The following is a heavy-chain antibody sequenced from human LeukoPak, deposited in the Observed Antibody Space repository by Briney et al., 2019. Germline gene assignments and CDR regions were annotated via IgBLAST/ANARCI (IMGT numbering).Heavy chain of an antibody. CDR1: GYTFTHNW. CDR2: IFPADSNT. Sequence: GESLKISCKVSGYTFTHNWIGWVRQKPGRGLEWLGVIFPADSNTAYNSSFRGQVAISVDKSIDTAYLQWGSLKASDSAIYYCARHRATGTWSDFDYWGQGTVVTVSS. V-gene: IGHV5-51*01. D-gene: IGHD1-14*01. CDR3: ARHRATGTWSDFDY. J-gene: IGHJ4*02.